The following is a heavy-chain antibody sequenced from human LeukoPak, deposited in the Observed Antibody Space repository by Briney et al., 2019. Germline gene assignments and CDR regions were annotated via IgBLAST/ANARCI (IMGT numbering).Heavy chain of an antibody. D-gene: IGHD2-2*02. Sequence: PGGSLRLSCAGSGFTFSTNSMNWVRQAPGKGLEWVASISSSGTYIYYPESLKGRFTVSRDNAKNSVYLQMNSLRAEDTAVYYCARDVARDISCYTDWGQGTLVTVSS. CDR1: GFTFSTNS. CDR2: ISSSGTYI. V-gene: IGHV3-21*01. J-gene: IGHJ4*02. CDR3: ARDVARDISCYTD.